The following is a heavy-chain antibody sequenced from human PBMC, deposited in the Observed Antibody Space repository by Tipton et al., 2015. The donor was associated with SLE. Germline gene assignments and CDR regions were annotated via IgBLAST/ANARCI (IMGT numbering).Heavy chain of an antibody. CDR3: AGISPGSFGFPH. Sequence: TLSLTCAVYGGSFSGYYWSWIRQPPGKGLEWIGEINHSGSTNYNPSLKSRVTISVDTSKNQFSLKLSSVTAADTAGYYCAGISPGSFGFPHWGQGTLVTVSS. CDR2: INHSGST. D-gene: IGHD2-15*01. J-gene: IGHJ1*01. CDR1: GGSFSGYY. V-gene: IGHV4-34*01.